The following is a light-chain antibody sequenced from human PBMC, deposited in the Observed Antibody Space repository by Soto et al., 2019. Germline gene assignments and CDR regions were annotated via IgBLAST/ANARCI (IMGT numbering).Light chain of an antibody. CDR2: ATS. V-gene: IGKV1-12*01. J-gene: IGKJ1*01. Sequence: DIKMTQSTSSVSESVGDRVTITCRASQGVSSWLAWYQQRPGRAPKLLIYATSTLHTGVPARFSGSRSGPDFTLTISGLQPEDFATYYCQQASSIPWTFGQGTKVEI. CDR3: QQASSIPWT. CDR1: QGVSSW.